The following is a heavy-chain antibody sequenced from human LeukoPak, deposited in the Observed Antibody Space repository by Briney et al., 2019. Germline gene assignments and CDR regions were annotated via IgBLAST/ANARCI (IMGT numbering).Heavy chain of an antibody. Sequence: PGGSLRLSCAASGFTFSSYAMHWVRQAPGKGLEWVAVISYDESNKYYADSVKGRFTISRDNSKNTLYLQMNSLRAEDTAVYYCAREVTVFGVVAGGYYYYGMDVWGQGTTVTVSS. CDR2: ISYDESNK. J-gene: IGHJ6*02. V-gene: IGHV3-30-3*01. CDR3: AREVTVFGVVAGGYYYYGMDV. D-gene: IGHD3-3*01. CDR1: GFTFSSYA.